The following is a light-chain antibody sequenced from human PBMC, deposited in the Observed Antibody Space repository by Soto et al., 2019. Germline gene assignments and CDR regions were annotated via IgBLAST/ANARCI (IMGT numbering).Light chain of an antibody. J-gene: IGLJ1*01. V-gene: IGLV7-46*01. CDR2: DKT. CDR1: TEAVTNGHY. CDR3: LLSYNGPYV. Sequence: QAVISHEPSLTVSSCGTVTLTCVSSTEAVTNGHYPYWFQQKPVQAPRTLIYDKTNRHSCTPDRFSGSLLGGKAALTLSGAQPEDEAEYYCLLSYNGPYVFGTGTKVTV.